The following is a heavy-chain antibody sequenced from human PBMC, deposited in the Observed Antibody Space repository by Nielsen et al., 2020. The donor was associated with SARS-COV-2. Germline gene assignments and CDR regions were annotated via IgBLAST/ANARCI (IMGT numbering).Heavy chain of an antibody. D-gene: IGHD5-24*01. CDR1: GFTFSSYS. CDR2: ISSSSSYI. CDR3: ARDATRDGYIPRPNWFDP. V-gene: IGHV3-21*01. J-gene: IGHJ5*02. Sequence: GESLKISCAASGFTFSSYSMNWVRQAPGKGLEWVSSISSSSSYIYYADSVKGRFTISRDNAKNSLYLQMNSLRAEDTAVYYCARDATRDGYIPRPNWFDPWGQGTLVTVSS.